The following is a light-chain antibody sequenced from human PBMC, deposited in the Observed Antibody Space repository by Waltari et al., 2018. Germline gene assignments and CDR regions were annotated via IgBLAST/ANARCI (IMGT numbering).Light chain of an antibody. CDR1: QSVKNN. CDR2: KAS. CDR3: QEYDSLPVT. J-gene: IGKJ4*01. Sequence: DIQMTQSPSPLSASVGDRITITCRTSQSVKNNLAWYQQKPGKAPKVLIHKASRLEGGVPSRFSGSGYGTDFTLTISSLQPDDFVTYYCQEYDSLPVTFGGGTRVEIK. V-gene: IGKV1-5*03.